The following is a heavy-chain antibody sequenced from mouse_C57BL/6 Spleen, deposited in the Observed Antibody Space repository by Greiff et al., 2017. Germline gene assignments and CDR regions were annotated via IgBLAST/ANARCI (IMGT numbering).Heavy chain of an antibody. Sequence: VKLQQSGPELVKPGASVKISCKASGYAFSSSWMNWVKQRPGKGLEWIGRIYPGDGDTNYNGKFKGKATLTADKSSSTAYMQLSSLTSEDSTVYFCAISLLHYAMDYWGQGTSVTVSS. CDR2: IYPGDGDT. D-gene: IGHD1-2*01. CDR3: AISLLHYAMDY. V-gene: IGHV1-82*01. J-gene: IGHJ4*01. CDR1: GYAFSSSW.